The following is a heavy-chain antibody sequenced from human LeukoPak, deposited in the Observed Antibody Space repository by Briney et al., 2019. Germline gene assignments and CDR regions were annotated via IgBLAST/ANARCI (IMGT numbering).Heavy chain of an antibody. V-gene: IGHV4-34*01. CDR2: INHSGST. D-gene: IGHD2-2*02. J-gene: IGHJ6*03. CDR1: GGSFSGYY. Sequence: SETLSLTCAVYGGSFSGYYWSWIRQPPGKGLEWIGEINHSGSTNYNPSLKSRVTISVDTSKNQFSLKLSSVTAADTAVYYCARVEGYCSSTSCYKGYYYYMDVWGKGTTVTVSS. CDR3: ARVEGYCSSTSCYKGYYYYMDV.